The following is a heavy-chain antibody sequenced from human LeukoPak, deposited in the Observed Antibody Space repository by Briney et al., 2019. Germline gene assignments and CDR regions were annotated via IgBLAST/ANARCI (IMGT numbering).Heavy chain of an antibody. CDR2: IYHSGST. D-gene: IGHD6-13*01. CDR3: AARIAAAGTGAFDI. CDR1: GGSISSSNW. V-gene: IGHV4-4*02. Sequence: SETLSLTCTVSGGSISSSNWWSWVRQPPGKGLEWIGEIYHSGSTNYNPSLKSRVTISVDKSKNQFSLKLSSVTAADTAVYYCAARIAAAGTGAFDIWGQGTMVTVSS. J-gene: IGHJ3*02.